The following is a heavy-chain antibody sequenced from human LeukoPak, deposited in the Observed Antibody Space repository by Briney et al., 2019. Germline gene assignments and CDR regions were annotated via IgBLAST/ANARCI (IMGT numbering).Heavy chain of an antibody. CDR2: IYTSGST. D-gene: IGHD2-2*01. J-gene: IGHJ5*02. CDR1: GGSISSYY. Sequence: SETPSLTCTVSGGSISSYYWSWIRQPAGKGLEWIGRIYTSGSTNYNPSLKSRVTMSVDTSKNQFSLKLSSVTAADTAVYYCARDTFIPIVVVSAASPNWFDPWGQGTLVTVSS. V-gene: IGHV4-4*07. CDR3: ARDTFIPIVVVSAASPNWFDP.